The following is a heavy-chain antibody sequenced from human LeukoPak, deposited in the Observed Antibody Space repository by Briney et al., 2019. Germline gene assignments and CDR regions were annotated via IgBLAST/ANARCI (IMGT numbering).Heavy chain of an antibody. CDR3: AKDLLRLGESPDY. CDR2: IRYDGSNK. CDR1: GFTFSSYG. J-gene: IGHJ4*02. V-gene: IGHV3-30*02. D-gene: IGHD3-16*01. Sequence: GGSLRLSCAASGFTFSSYGMHWVRQAPGKGLEWVAFIRYDGSNKYYADSVKGRFTISRDNSKNTLYLQMNSLRAEDTAVYYCAKDLLRLGESPDYWGQGTLVTVSS.